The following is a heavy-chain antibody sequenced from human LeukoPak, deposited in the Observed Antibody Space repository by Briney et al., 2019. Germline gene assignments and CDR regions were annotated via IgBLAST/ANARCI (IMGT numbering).Heavy chain of an antibody. CDR2: ISGSGGST. D-gene: IGHD3-16*01. V-gene: IGHV3-23*01. CDR1: GFTFSSYA. Sequence: GGSLRLSCAASGFTFSSYAMSWVRQAPGKGLEWVSAISGSGGSTYYADSVKGRFTISRDNSRDTPYLQMNSLRAEDTAVYYCAKGYYDYVWGSYYFDYWGQGTLVTVSS. CDR3: AKGYYDYVWGSYYFDY. J-gene: IGHJ4*02.